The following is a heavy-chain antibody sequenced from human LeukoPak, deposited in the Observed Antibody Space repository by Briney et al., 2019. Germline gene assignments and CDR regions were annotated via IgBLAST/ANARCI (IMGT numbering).Heavy chain of an antibody. J-gene: IGHJ6*02. CDR1: GGSIGTYY. Sequence: SETLSLTCSVSGGSIGTYYWTWIRQPPGKGLGWIGYIYYSGSTNYNPSLKSRVTISVDTSKNQFSLRLSSVTAADTAVYYCAAYCSSTSCTDSDYYYYGMDVWGQGTTVTVSS. CDR3: AAYCSSTSCTDSDYYYYGMDV. V-gene: IGHV4-59*01. CDR2: IYYSGST. D-gene: IGHD2-2*01.